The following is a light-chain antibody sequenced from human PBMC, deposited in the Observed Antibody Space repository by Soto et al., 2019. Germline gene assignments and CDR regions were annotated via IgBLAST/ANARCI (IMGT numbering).Light chain of an antibody. Sequence: IQLTQSPSSLSASVGDRVTITCRASEGISGRLAWYQRKPGKVPTLLISPASSFQSGVPSRFSGSASGTDFSLTITSLQPEDFANYYCLQLYRYPLTCGGGTTVDIK. CDR3: LQLYRYPLT. CDR2: PAS. J-gene: IGKJ4*01. CDR1: EGISGR. V-gene: IGKV1-9*01.